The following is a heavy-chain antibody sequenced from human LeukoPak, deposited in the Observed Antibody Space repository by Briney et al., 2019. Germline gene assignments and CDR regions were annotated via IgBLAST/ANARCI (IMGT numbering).Heavy chain of an antibody. Sequence: SVKVSCKASGGTFSSYAISWVRQAPGQGLEWMGGIIPIFGTANYAQKFQGRVTITADESTSTAYMELSSLRSEDTAVYYCARHKYSGSYSNNFDYWGQGTLVTVSS. J-gene: IGHJ4*02. D-gene: IGHD1-26*01. V-gene: IGHV1-69*01. CDR2: IIPIFGTA. CDR1: GGTFSSYA. CDR3: ARHKYSGSYSNNFDY.